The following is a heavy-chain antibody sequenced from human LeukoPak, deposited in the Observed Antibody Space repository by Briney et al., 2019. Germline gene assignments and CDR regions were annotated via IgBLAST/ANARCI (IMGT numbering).Heavy chain of an antibody. CDR1: GGSISSYY. CDR2: IYYSGST. D-gene: IGHD1-1*01. V-gene: IGHV4-59*08. J-gene: IGHJ4*02. CDR3: ARLPGTGLYYFDY. Sequence: SETLSLTCTVSGGSISSYYWSWIRQPPGKGLEWIGYIYYSGSTYYNPSLKSRVTISVDTSKNQFSLKLSSVTAADTAVYYCARLPGTGLYYFDYWGQGTLVTVSS.